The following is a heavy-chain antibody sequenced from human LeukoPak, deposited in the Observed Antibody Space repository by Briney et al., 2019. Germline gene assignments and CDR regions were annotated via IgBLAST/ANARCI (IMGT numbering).Heavy chain of an antibody. J-gene: IGHJ6*03. CDR1: GFTFSSYA. CDR2: ISGSGGST. V-gene: IGHV3-23*01. Sequence: PGGSLRLSCAASGFTFSSYAMSWVRQAPGKGLEWVSAISGSGGSTYYADSVKGRFTISRDNSKNTLYLQMNSLRAEDTAVHYCARAMTTVTTSYYYYYMDVWGKGTTVTVSS. D-gene: IGHD4-11*01. CDR3: ARAMTTVTTSYYYYYMDV.